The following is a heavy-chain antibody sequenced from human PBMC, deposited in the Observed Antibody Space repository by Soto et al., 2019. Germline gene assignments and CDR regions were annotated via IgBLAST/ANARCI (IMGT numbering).Heavy chain of an antibody. Sequence: GGSLRLSCAASGFTFSGYAMTWVRQAPGKGLEWVSGISGSGGSTYYADSVKGRFTISRDNSKNTLYLQMNSLRAEDTAVFYCAKAIVVVPAASAIGYYYGMDVWGQGTTVTVSS. V-gene: IGHV3-23*01. D-gene: IGHD2-2*01. CDR3: AKAIVVVPAASAIGYYYGMDV. J-gene: IGHJ6*02. CDR1: GFTFSGYA. CDR2: ISGSGGST.